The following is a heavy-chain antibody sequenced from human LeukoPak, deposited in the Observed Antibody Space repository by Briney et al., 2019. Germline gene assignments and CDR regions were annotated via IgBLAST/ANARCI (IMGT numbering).Heavy chain of an antibody. CDR2: IYNSGST. V-gene: IGHV4-30-4*01. D-gene: IGHD2-21*01. Sequence: SQTLSLTCTVSGGSISSGDYYWSWIRQPPGKGLEWIGYIYNSGSTYYNPSLKSRVTMSVDTSKNQFPLKLSSVTAADTAVYFCARGPWRVNAFDIWGQGTMVTVSS. CDR3: ARGPWRVNAFDI. J-gene: IGHJ3*02. CDR1: GGSISSGDYY.